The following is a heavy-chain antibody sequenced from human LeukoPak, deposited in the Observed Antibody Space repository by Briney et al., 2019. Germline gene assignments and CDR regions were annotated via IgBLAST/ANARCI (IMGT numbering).Heavy chain of an antibody. D-gene: IGHD1-26*01. Sequence: PGGSLRLSCAASGFTFSTYALNWVRQAPGKGLEWVSAISDSGGGIYYADSVKGRFTISRDNSKNTLYLQMNSLRAEDTAVYYCAKAPVGATPNWFDPWGQGTLVTVSS. J-gene: IGHJ5*02. CDR2: ISDSGGGI. CDR1: GFTFSTYA. CDR3: AKAPVGATPNWFDP. V-gene: IGHV3-23*01.